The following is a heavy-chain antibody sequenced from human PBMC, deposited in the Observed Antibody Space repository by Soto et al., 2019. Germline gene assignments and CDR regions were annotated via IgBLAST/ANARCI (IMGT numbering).Heavy chain of an antibody. V-gene: IGHV4-31*03. CDR1: GGSISSGGYY. Sequence: QVQLQESGPGLVKPSQTLSLTCTVSGGSISSGGYYWSWIRQHPGKGLEWIGYIYYSGSTYYNPSHKGRVTISVNTSKNQFSPRGGLVTAADRAVYYWGRDRGGGYCSGGSCFAVFDYWGQGTLVTVSS. D-gene: IGHD2-15*01. CDR3: GRDRGGGYCSGGSCFAVFDY. J-gene: IGHJ4*02. CDR2: IYYSGST.